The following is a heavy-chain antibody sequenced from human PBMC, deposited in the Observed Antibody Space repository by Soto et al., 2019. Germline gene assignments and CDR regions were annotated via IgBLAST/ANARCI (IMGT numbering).Heavy chain of an antibody. CDR1: GFTFSSYA. J-gene: IGHJ4*02. Sequence: QVQLVESGGGVVQPGRSLRLSCAASGFTFSSYAMHWVRQAPGKGLEWVAVISYDGSNKYYADSVKGRFTISRDNSKNTLYLQMNSLRAEDTAVYYCARGDSGSYYEGYFDYWGQGTLVTVSS. CDR3: ARGDSGSYYEGYFDY. CDR2: ISYDGSNK. D-gene: IGHD1-26*01. V-gene: IGHV3-30-3*01.